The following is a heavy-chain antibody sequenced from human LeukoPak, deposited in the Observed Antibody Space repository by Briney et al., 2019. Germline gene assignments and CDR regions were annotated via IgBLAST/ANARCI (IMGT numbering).Heavy chain of an antibody. D-gene: IGHD3-10*01. V-gene: IGHV4-30-2*01. Sequence: SETLSLTCAVSGASISSGGYSWSWIRQPPGKGLEWIGYIYHSRSTYYNPSLKSRVTISVDRSKNQFSLKLSSVTAADTAVYYCARAWSGSVRAFDIWGQGTMVTVSS. CDR1: GASISSGGYS. CDR2: IYHSRST. J-gene: IGHJ3*02. CDR3: ARAWSGSVRAFDI.